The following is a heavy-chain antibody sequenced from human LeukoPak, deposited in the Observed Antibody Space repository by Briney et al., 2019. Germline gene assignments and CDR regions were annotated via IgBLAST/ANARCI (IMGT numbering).Heavy chain of an antibody. CDR3: ARGDRDLYCSSTSCYPVL. Sequence: GGSLRLSSVASGFTFSSYSMNWVRQAPGKGLEWVSSISSSSSYIYYADSVKGRFTISRDNAKNSLYLQMNSLRAEDTAVYYCARGDRDLYCSSTSCYPVLGGQGTLVTVSS. J-gene: IGHJ4*02. V-gene: IGHV3-21*01. CDR1: GFTFSSYS. D-gene: IGHD2-2*01. CDR2: ISSSSSYI.